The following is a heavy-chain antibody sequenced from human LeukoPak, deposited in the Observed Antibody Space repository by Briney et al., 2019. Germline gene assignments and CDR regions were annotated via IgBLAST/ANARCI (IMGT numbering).Heavy chain of an antibody. Sequence: GASVKVSCKVSGYTLTKLSMHWVRQAPGKGLEWMGGFDPEDGETMYAQKFRGRVTMTEDTSTDTAYMELSSLRSEDTAVYYCATPYDFPRYGMDVWGQGTTVTVSS. D-gene: IGHD2/OR15-2a*01. CDR3: ATPYDFPRYGMDV. V-gene: IGHV1-24*01. CDR1: GYTLTKLS. J-gene: IGHJ6*02. CDR2: FDPEDGET.